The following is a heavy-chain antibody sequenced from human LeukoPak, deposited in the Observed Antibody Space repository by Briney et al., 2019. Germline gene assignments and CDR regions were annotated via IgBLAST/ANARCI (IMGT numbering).Heavy chain of an antibody. CDR2: IKSKTDGGTT. Sequence: PGGSLRLSCAASGFTFSNAWMSWVRQAPGKGLEWVGRIKSKTDGGTTDYAAPVKGRFTISRDDSKNTLYLQMNSLKTEDTAVYYCTTGTYYGSGYIDYWGQGTLVTVSS. V-gene: IGHV3-15*01. J-gene: IGHJ4*02. D-gene: IGHD3-10*01. CDR1: GFTFSNAW. CDR3: TTGTYYGSGYIDY.